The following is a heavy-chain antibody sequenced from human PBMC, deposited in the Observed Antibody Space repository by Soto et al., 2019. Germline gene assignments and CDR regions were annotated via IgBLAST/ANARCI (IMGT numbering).Heavy chain of an antibody. CDR1: GGSISSGDYY. V-gene: IGHV4-30-4*01. CDR3: ARAQVDTAMDNNWFDP. Sequence: PSETLSLTCTVSGGSISSGDYYWSWIRQPPGKGLEWIGYIYYSGSTYYNPSLKSRVTISVDTSKNQFSLKLSSVTAADTAVYYCARAQVDTAMDNNWFDPWGQGTLVTVSS. D-gene: IGHD5-18*01. J-gene: IGHJ5*02. CDR2: IYYSGST.